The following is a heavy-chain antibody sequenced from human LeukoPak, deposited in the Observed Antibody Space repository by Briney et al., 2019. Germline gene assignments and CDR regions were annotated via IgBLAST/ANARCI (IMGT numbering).Heavy chain of an antibody. D-gene: IGHD3-10*01. CDR3: AHGGSGNFDY. Sequence: GGSLRLSCAASGFTFDDYAMHWVRQAPGKGLEWVSGISWNSGSIDYADSVKGRFTISRDNAKNSLYLQMNSLRAEDTALYYCAHGGSGNFDYWGQGTLVTVSS. CDR1: GFTFDDYA. CDR2: ISWNSGSI. V-gene: IGHV3-9*01. J-gene: IGHJ4*02.